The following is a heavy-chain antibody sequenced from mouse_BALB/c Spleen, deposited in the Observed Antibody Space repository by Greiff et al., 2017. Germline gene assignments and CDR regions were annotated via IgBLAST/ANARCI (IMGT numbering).Heavy chain of an antibody. V-gene: IGHV5-4*02. Sequence: EVHLVESGGGLVKPGGSLKLSCAASGFTFSDYYMYCVRQTPEKRLEWVATISDGGSYTYYPDTVTGRFTISRDNAKNTLYLEMSSLRSEDTAMYYCASDDYGSSSWFAYWGQGTLVTVSA. D-gene: IGHD1-1*01. CDR1: GFTFSDYY. CDR2: ISDGGSYT. CDR3: ASDDYGSSSWFAY. J-gene: IGHJ3*01.